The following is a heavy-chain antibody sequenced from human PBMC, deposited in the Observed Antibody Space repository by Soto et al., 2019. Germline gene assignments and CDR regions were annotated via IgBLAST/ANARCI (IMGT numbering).Heavy chain of an antibody. CDR3: ARDYPYQRSMAV. CDR1: GFTFSNYA. J-gene: IGHJ6*04. D-gene: IGHD2-2*01. V-gene: IGHV3-30-3*01. Sequence: GESLKISCAASGFTFSNYAIHWVRQAPGKGLEWVAVISYDGSNKYYTDSVKGRFIISRDNSENTLYLQMSSLRAEDTAVYYCARDYPYQRSMAVWGKGTTVTVSS. CDR2: ISYDGSNK.